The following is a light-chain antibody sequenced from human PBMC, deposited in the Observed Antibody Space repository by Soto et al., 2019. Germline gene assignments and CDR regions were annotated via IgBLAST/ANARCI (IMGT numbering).Light chain of an antibody. Sequence: EIVLTQSPATLSLSPGERATLSCRASQSVSSYLAWYQQKPGQAPRLLIYDASNRPTGIPARFSGSGSGTDSTITISSLAPEDFAVYYYQQCSNPPTFGQGTKVEIK. CDR2: DAS. J-gene: IGKJ1*01. V-gene: IGKV3-11*01. CDR1: QSVSSY. CDR3: QQCSNPPT.